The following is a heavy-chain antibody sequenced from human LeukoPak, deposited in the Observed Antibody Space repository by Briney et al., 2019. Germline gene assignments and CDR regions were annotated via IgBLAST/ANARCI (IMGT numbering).Heavy chain of an antibody. V-gene: IGHV3-7*01. CDR3: ARDPVGAPYYDY. Sequence: GGSLRLSCAASGFTLSSYWMNWVRQAPGKGLEWVANIKQDGSVKNYVDSVKGRFTISRGNAKNSLYLQMNSLRAEDTAVYYCARDPVGAPYYDYWGQGTLVTVSS. CDR2: IKQDGSVK. D-gene: IGHD1-26*01. CDR1: GFTLSSYW. J-gene: IGHJ4*02.